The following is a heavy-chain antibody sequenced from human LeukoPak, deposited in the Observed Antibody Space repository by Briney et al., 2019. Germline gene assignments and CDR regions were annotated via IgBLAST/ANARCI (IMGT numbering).Heavy chain of an antibody. D-gene: IGHD5-12*01. J-gene: IGHJ3*02. V-gene: IGHV3-21*01. CDR2: ISSSSSYI. Sequence: GGSLRLSCAASGFTFSSYSMNWVRQAPGKGLEWVSSISSSSSYIYYADSVKGRFTISRDNAKNSLYLQMNSLRAEDTAVYYCARVLSGRAAFDIWGQGTMVTVSS. CDR1: GFTFSSYS. CDR3: ARVLSGRAAFDI.